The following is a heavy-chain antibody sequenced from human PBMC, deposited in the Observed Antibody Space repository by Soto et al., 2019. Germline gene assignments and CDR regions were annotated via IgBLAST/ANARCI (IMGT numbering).Heavy chain of an antibody. J-gene: IGHJ4*02. CDR3: TRARISMIAYY. CDR1: GGSISVYY. D-gene: IGHD3-16*01. Sequence: SETLSLTCTLSGGSISVYYWRWIRQPPGQALEWIGYIYDSGRPYYNPSLRSRVIISVDTSKNQFSLTLTSVTAADTAVYYCTRARISMIAYYWGPGTLVTVSS. CDR2: IYDSGRP. V-gene: IGHV4-59*01.